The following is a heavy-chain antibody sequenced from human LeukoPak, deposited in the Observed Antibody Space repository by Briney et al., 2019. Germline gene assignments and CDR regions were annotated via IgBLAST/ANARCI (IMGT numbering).Heavy chain of an antibody. V-gene: IGHV4-38-2*02. CDR3: ARVQLVLRYFGLFDP. J-gene: IGHJ5*02. CDR1: GYSISSGYY. CDR2: TYHSGST. Sequence: SETLSLTCTVSGYSISSGYYWGWIRQPPGKGLEWIGSTYHSGSTYYNPSLKSRVTISVDTSKNQFSLKLSSVTAADTAVYYCARVQLVLRYFGLFDPWGQGTLVTVSS. D-gene: IGHD3-9*01.